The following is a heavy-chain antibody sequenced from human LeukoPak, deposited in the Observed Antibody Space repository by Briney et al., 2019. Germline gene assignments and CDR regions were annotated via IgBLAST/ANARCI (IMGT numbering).Heavy chain of an antibody. D-gene: IGHD2-2*01. CDR1: GYTFTSYG. CDR2: ISAYNSNT. CDR3: ARVYCSGTSCNLVDY. V-gene: IGHV1-18*01. Sequence: ASVKVSCKASGYTFTSYGISWVRQAPGQGLEWMGWISAYNSNTNYAQKLQGRVTMTTDTSTSTAYMELRSLRSDDTAVYYCARVYCSGTSCNLVDYWGQGTLVTVSS. J-gene: IGHJ4*02.